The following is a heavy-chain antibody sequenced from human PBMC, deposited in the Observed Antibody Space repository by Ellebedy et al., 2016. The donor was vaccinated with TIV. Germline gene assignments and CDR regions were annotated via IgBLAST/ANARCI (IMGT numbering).Heavy chain of an antibody. CDR3: ARDQVYGIQLWFDY. Sequence: PGGSLRLSCAASGFTFNDYYMSWVRQAPGRGLEWLSYMRSSGRTIYYADSVKGRFTISRDNAKNSLYLQMNSLRAEDTAVYYCARDQVYGIQLWFDYWGQGTLVTVSS. CDR2: MRSSGRTI. D-gene: IGHD5-18*01. CDR1: GFTFNDYY. V-gene: IGHV3-11*01. J-gene: IGHJ4*02.